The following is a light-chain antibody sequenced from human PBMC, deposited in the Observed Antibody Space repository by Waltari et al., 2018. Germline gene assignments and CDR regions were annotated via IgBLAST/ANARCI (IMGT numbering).Light chain of an antibody. V-gene: IGKV3-20*01. CDR1: QSVSRT. CDR3: QKYQSLRTT. CDR2: DAS. Sequence: IVLTQSPRTLSLSPGERATLSCRASQSVSRTLDWYQQKPGQATRLLIYDASIRATGIPDRFSCSGSGTDFSLNIGMLEPEDFAVYYCQKYQSLRTTFGQGTKVEI. J-gene: IGKJ1*01.